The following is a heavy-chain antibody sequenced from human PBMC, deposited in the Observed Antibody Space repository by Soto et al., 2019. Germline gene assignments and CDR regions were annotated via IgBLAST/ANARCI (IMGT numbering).Heavy chain of an antibody. Sequence: QVQLVQSGAEVKKPGASVKVSCKASGYTFTSYGISWVRQAPGQGLEWMGWISAYNGNTNYAQKLQGRVTMTTDTSTSTGYMELRSLRSDDTAVYYCARDRQTYCSGGSCYYYYGMDVWGQGTTVTVSS. J-gene: IGHJ6*02. CDR2: ISAYNGNT. V-gene: IGHV1-18*01. CDR3: ARDRQTYCSGGSCYYYYGMDV. CDR1: GYTFTSYG. D-gene: IGHD2-15*01.